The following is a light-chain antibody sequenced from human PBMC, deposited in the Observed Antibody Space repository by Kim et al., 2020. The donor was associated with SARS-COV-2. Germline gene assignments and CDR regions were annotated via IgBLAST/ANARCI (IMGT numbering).Light chain of an antibody. Sequence: VPISCTGSRSNIGAGYDVHWYQQFPGTAPKLLIYWNNQRPSGVPDRFSGSKSGTSASLAITGLQAEDEADYYCQSYDSSLSDSVFGGGTKLTVL. J-gene: IGLJ3*02. CDR1: RSNIGAGYD. CDR3: QSYDSSLSDSV. V-gene: IGLV1-40*01. CDR2: WNN.